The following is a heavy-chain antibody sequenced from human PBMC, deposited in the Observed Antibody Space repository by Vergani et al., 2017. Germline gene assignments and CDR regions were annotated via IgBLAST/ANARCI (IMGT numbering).Heavy chain of an antibody. Sequence: QVQLQQWGAGLLKPSETLSLTCAVYGGSFSGYYWSWIRQPPGKGLEWIGEINHSGSTNYNPSLKSRVTISVDTSKNQFSLKLSSVTAADTAVYYCARELSHYGSGKYNWFDPWGQGTLVTVSS. D-gene: IGHD3-10*01. CDR3: ARELSHYGSGKYNWFDP. V-gene: IGHV4-34*01. J-gene: IGHJ5*02. CDR2: INHSGST. CDR1: GGSFSGYY.